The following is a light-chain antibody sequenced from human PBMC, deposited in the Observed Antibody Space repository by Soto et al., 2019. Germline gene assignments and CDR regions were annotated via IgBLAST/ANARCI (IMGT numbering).Light chain of an antibody. V-gene: IGKV3-15*01. CDR1: QSVSSK. J-gene: IGKJ3*01. CDR3: QQYNNWTFT. CDR2: GAS. Sequence: ELVMTQSPATLSVSPGERATLSCRASQSVSSKLAWYQKKPGQDPRILIYGASTRATGIPARFSGSGSGTEFNLTISRLQSEDFAVYYCQQYNNWTFTFGPGTKVDI.